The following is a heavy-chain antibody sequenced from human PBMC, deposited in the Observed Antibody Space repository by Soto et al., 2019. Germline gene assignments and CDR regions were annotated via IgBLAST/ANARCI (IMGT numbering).Heavy chain of an antibody. CDR2: INPYNGNT. V-gene: IGHV1-18*01. Sequence: QVQLVQSGTEVKKPGASVKVSCKASGYTFTSYAISWVRQAPGQGLEWMGWINPYNGNTNYAQKLQGRVTMTTDTSTNTANMELRSLRSDDTSVYYCARDTAMALPDAWGRGTLVTVSS. CDR1: GYTFTSYA. CDR3: ARDTAMALPDA. D-gene: IGHD5-18*01. J-gene: IGHJ4*02.